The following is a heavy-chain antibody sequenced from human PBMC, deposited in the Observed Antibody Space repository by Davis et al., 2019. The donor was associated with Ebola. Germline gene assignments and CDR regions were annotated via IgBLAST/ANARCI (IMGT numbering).Heavy chain of an antibody. Sequence: GESLKILCQGLGYSFTNYWIGWVRQMSGKGLEWMGIIFPSDSHTRYSPSFQGQVTISVDKSISTVYLQWSSLKASDTAMYYCARASGYSFDYWGQGTLVTVS. D-gene: IGHD3-3*01. CDR2: IFPSDSHT. J-gene: IGHJ4*02. CDR1: GYSFTNYW. V-gene: IGHV5-51*01. CDR3: ARASGYSFDY.